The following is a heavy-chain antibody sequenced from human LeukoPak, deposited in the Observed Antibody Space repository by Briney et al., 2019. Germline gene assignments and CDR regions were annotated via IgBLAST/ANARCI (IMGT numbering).Heavy chain of an antibody. D-gene: IGHD5-18*01. CDR2: ISGSGGST. V-gene: IGHV3-23*01. J-gene: IGHJ4*02. Sequence: QPGGSLRLSCAAPGFTFSSYAMSWVRQAPGKGLEWVSAISGSGGSTKYADSVKGRFTIYRDNSKNTLYLQMNSLRAEDTAVYYCATDSGYSYVDSWGQGTLVTVSS. CDR3: ATDSGYSYVDS. CDR1: GFTFSSYA.